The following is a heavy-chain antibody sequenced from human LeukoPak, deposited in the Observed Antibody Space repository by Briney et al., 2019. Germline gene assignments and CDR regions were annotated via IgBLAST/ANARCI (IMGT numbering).Heavy chain of an antibody. CDR2: IYYSGST. D-gene: IGHD3-10*01. CDR1: GGSISSSSYY. CDR3: ARGFGDDY. J-gene: IGHJ4*02. Sequence: SETPSLTCTVSGGSISSSSYYWGWIRQPPGKGLEWIGSIYYSGSTYYNPSLKSRVTISVDTSKNQFSLKLSSVTAADTAVYYCARGFGDDYWGQGTLVTVSS. V-gene: IGHV4-39*01.